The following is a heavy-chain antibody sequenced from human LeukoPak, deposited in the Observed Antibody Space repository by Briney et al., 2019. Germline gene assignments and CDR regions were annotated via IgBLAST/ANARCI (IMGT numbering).Heavy chain of an antibody. Sequence: PGGSLRLSCAASGFTFSSYDMHWVRQATGKGLEWVSAIGTAGDTYYPGSVKGRFTISRENAKNSLYLQMNSLRAGDTAVYYRARVSGWDDAFDIWGQGTMVTVSS. V-gene: IGHV3-13*01. CDR3: ARVSGWDDAFDI. D-gene: IGHD6-19*01. CDR2: IGTAGDT. J-gene: IGHJ3*02. CDR1: GFTFSSYD.